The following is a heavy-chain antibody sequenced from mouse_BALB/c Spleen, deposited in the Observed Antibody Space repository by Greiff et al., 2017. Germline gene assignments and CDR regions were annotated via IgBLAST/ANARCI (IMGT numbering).Heavy chain of an antibody. V-gene: IGHV5-6-5*01. D-gene: IGHD1-1*01. Sequence: EVKLVESGGGLVKPGGSLKLSCAASGFTFSSYAMSWVRQTPEKRLEWVASISSGGSTYYPDSVKGRFTISRDNARNILYLQMSSLRSEDTAMYYCASDYYGSSYAWFAYWGQGTLVTVSA. CDR3: ASDYYGSSYAWFAY. J-gene: IGHJ3*01. CDR2: ISSGGST. CDR1: GFTFSSYA.